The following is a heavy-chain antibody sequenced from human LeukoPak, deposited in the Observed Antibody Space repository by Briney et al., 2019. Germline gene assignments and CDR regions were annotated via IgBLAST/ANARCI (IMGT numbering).Heavy chain of an antibody. CDR1: GGSISSYY. Sequence: SETLSLTCTVSGGSISSYYWSWIWQNPGEGLEWIGYVHYTGSTNYNAALKRRVTISLDTSKSQFSLSLRSVTAADGAMYYCARAASGWYGVFDLWGQGTLVTVSS. CDR3: ARAASGWYGVFDL. J-gene: IGHJ4*02. D-gene: IGHD6-19*01. V-gene: IGHV4-59*08. CDR2: VHYTGST.